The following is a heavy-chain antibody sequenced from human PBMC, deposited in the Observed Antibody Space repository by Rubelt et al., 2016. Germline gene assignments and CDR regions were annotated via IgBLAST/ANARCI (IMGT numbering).Heavy chain of an antibody. CDR1: GGTFSSYA. Sequence: QVQLVQSGAEVKKPGSSVKVSCKASGGTFSSYAISWVRQAPGQGLEWMGRIIPILGIANYAQKFQGRVTITADKSTSTAYMELSSLRSEDTAVYYCARDRLLDDSNGGDAFDIWGQGTMVTVSS. CDR3: ARDRLLDDSNGGDAFDI. D-gene: IGHD3-22*01. J-gene: IGHJ3*02. CDR2: IIPILGIA. V-gene: IGHV1-69*04.